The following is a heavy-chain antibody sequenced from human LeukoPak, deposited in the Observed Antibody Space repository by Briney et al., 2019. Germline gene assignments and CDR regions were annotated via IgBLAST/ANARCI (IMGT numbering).Heavy chain of an antibody. J-gene: IGHJ5*02. D-gene: IGHD3-9*01. CDR2: ISSSSSHI. Sequence: GGSLRLSCAASGFTFSSYNMNWVRQAPGKGLEWVSSISSSSSHIYYADSLKGRFTISRDNAKNSLFLQMNSLRAEDTAVYYCARNLNSWFDPWGQGTLVTVSS. CDR3: ARNLNSWFDP. CDR1: GFTFSSYN. V-gene: IGHV3-21*01.